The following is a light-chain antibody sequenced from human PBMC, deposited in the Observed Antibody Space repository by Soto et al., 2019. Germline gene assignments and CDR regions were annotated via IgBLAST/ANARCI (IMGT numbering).Light chain of an antibody. V-gene: IGKV3-20*01. J-gene: IGKJ1*01. CDR2: EAS. CDR3: QQYNNWPPWT. CDR1: QSVRGNY. Sequence: FVLTQSPGTLSLSPGERATLSCRASQSVRGNYVAWYQQKPGQAPRVLIFEASKRATGTPDRFSGSGSGTDFTLSISRLEPEDFAVYYCQQYNNWPPWTFGQGTKVEIK.